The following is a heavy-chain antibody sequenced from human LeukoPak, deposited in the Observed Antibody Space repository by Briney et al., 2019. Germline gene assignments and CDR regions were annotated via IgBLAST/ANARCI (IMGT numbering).Heavy chain of an antibody. V-gene: IGHV1-18*01. D-gene: IGHD2-2*02. CDR3: ARYRESDIVVVPAAIRWFDP. J-gene: IGHJ5*02. CDR2: ISAYNGNT. CDR1: GYTFTSYG. Sequence: ASVKVSCKASGYTFTSYGISWVRQAPGQGLEWMVWISAYNGNTNYAQKLQGRVTMTTDTSTSTAYMELRSLRSDDTAVYYCARYRESDIVVVPAAIRWFDPWGQGTLVTVSS.